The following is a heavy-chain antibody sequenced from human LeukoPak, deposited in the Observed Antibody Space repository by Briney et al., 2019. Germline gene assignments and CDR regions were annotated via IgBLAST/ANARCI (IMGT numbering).Heavy chain of an antibody. CDR3: AKRQDYYGSGSYYTLLHY. CDR2: ISYDGSNK. J-gene: IGHJ4*02. D-gene: IGHD3-10*01. CDR1: PFTFSSYV. V-gene: IGHV3-30*18. Sequence: PGGSLRLSCAASPFTFSSYVMHSVRQAPGKGLDWVAVISYDGSNKYYAHSVKGRFTISRDNSKNTLYLQMNSLRAEDTAVYYCAKRQDYYGSGSYYTLLHYWGQGPLLTVSS.